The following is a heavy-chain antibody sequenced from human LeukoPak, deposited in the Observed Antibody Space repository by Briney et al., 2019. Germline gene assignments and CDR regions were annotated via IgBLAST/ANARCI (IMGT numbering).Heavy chain of an antibody. CDR1: GYSFTSYW. D-gene: IGHD3-3*01. Sequence: GESLKISCKGSGYSFTSYWIGWVRQMPGKGLEWMGIIYPGDSDTRYSPSFQGQVTISADKSISTAYLQWSSLKASDTAMYYCARMYYDFWSGAYYYYMDVWGKGTTVTVSS. CDR3: ARMYYDFWSGAYYYYMDV. J-gene: IGHJ6*03. CDR2: IYPGDSDT. V-gene: IGHV5-51*01.